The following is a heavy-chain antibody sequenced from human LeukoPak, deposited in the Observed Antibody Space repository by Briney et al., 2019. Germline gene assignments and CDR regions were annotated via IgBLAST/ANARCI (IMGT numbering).Heavy chain of an antibody. J-gene: IGHJ4*02. D-gene: IGHD4-23*01. V-gene: IGHV5-51*01. CDR3: ARRTVLPDYGGNAPFDY. Sequence: GESLKISCKGSGYSFTNYWIGWVRQMPGKGLEWMGIIYPGDSDTRYSPSFQGQVTISADKSISTAYLQWSSLKASDTAMYYCARRTVLPDYGGNAPFDYWGQGTLVTVSS. CDR2: IYPGDSDT. CDR1: GYSFTNYW.